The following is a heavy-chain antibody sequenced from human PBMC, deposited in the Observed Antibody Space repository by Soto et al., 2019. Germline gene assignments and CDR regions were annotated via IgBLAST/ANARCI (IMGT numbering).Heavy chain of an antibody. CDR1: GFTFSSYW. Sequence: EVLLVESGGGLVQPGESLRLSCAASGFTFSSYWMHWVRQAPGKGLVWVSRINSDGSSTSYAGSVKGRFTISRDNAKNTLYLQMNSLRAEDTAVYYCVRTSLVVAAATREDYWGQGTLVTVSS. CDR2: INSDGSST. CDR3: VRTSLVVAAATREDY. J-gene: IGHJ4*02. V-gene: IGHV3-74*01. D-gene: IGHD2-15*01.